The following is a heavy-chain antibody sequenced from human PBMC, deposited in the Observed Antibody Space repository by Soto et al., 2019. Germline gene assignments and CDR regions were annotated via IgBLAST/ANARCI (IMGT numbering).Heavy chain of an antibody. V-gene: IGHV1-24*01. CDR2: VDPEDGET. CDR3: ATDRLYCSSTSCYQDY. J-gene: IGHJ4*02. Sequence: GASVXVSCXXSXXTLTELSMHWVRQAPGKGLEWMGGVDPEDGETIYAQKFQGRVTMTEDTSTDTAYMELSSLRSEDTAVYYCATDRLYCSSTSCYQDYWGQGTLVTVSS. D-gene: IGHD2-2*01. CDR1: XXTLTELS.